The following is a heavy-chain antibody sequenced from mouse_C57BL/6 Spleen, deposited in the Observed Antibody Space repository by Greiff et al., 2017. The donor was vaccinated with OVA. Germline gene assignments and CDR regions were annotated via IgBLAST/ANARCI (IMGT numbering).Heavy chain of an antibody. CDR1: GYSITSGYY. Sequence: EVQLQQSGPGLVKPSQSLSLTCSVTGYSITSGYYWNWIRQFPGNKLEWMGYISYDGSNNYNPSLKNRISITRDTSKNQFFLKLNSVTTEDTATYYCARVGPIYYDYYYYAMDYWGQGTSVTVSS. CDR2: ISYDGSN. J-gene: IGHJ4*01. D-gene: IGHD2-4*01. V-gene: IGHV3-6*01. CDR3: ARVGPIYYDYYYYAMDY.